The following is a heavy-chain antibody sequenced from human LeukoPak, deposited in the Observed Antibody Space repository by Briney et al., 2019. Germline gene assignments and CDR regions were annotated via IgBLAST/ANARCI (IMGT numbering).Heavy chain of an antibody. J-gene: IGHJ4*02. CDR1: GYSFTSYW. D-gene: IGHD7-27*01. Sequence: GESLKISCKGYGYSFTSYWIGWVRQMPGKGLEWMGWISAYNGNTNYAQKLQGRVTMTTDTSTSTAYMELRSLRSDDTAVYYCARDPGVLKDGTSQFDYWGQGTLVTVSS. CDR2: ISAYNGNT. CDR3: ARDPGVLKDGTSQFDY. V-gene: IGHV1-18*04.